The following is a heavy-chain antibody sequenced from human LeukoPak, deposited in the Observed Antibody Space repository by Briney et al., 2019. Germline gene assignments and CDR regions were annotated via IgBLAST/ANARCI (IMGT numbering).Heavy chain of an antibody. J-gene: IGHJ4*02. D-gene: IGHD5-18*01. Sequence: GGSLRLSCAASGFIFSDYDMSWIRQSAGKGLEWISYISSTSFSIKYAASVEGRFTISRDNTKNSLYLQMNSLRAEDTAVYYCARDIVADTAEDYWGQGTLVTVSS. CDR2: ISSTSFSI. CDR1: GFIFSDYD. CDR3: ARDIVADTAEDY. V-gene: IGHV3-11*04.